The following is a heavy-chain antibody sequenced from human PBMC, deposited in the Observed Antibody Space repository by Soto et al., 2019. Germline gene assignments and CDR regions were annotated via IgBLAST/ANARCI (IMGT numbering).Heavy chain of an antibody. D-gene: IGHD6-13*01. CDR3: ASERRYSSSWYPYYFDY. J-gene: IGHJ4*02. CDR1: GGTFSSYA. CDR2: IIPIFGTA. Sequence: QVQLVQSGAEVKKPGSSVKVSCKASGGTFSSYAISWVRQAPGQGLEWMGGIIPIFGTANYAQKFHGRVTITADESTSTAYMELSSLRSEDTAVYYCASERRYSSSWYPYYFDYWGQGTLVTVSS. V-gene: IGHV1-69*01.